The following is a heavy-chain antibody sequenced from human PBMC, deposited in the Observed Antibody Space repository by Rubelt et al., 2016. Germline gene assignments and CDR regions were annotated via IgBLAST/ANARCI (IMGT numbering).Heavy chain of an antibody. CDR1: GYTFTTYG. CDR2: ISAYNGNT. V-gene: IGHV1-18*01. D-gene: IGHD3-9*01. Sequence: QVHLVQSAIEVKKPGASVKISCKTSGYTFTTYGIIWVRRAPGQGLEWMGWISAYNGNTNYAQKLQGRVTMTTDTSTTTADMELRSLRSDVTAVYYCARVILNYDILTGYYEGDAFDIWGQGTMVTVSS. CDR3: ARVILNYDILTGYYEGDAFDI. J-gene: IGHJ3*02.